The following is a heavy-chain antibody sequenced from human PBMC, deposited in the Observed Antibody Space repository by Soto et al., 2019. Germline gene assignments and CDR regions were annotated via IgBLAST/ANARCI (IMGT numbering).Heavy chain of an antibody. Sequence: PSETLSITCTVSGGSISSSSYYWGWIRQPPGKGLEWIGSIYYSGSTYYNPSLKSRVTISVDTSKNQFSLKLSSVTAADTAVYYCARTWGMTQDYFDYWGQGTLVTVSS. CDR3: ARTWGMTQDYFDY. CDR1: GGSISSSSYY. V-gene: IGHV4-39*01. CDR2: IYYSGST. D-gene: IGHD3-16*01. J-gene: IGHJ4*02.